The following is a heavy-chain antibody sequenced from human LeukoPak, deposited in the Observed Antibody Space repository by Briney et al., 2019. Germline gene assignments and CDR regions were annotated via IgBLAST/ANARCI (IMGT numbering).Heavy chain of an antibody. CDR1: GFTFSSYA. CDR2: ISGSGGST. D-gene: IGHD7-27*01. V-gene: IGHV3-23*01. CDR3: AMGTRTKAFWFDP. J-gene: IGHJ5*02. Sequence: GGSLRLSCAASGFTFSSYAMSWVRQAPGKGLEWVSAISGSGGSTYYADTVKGRVTITRDKSTNTLYLQMSSLRAEDTAVYYCAMGTRTKAFWFDPWGQGTLVTVSS.